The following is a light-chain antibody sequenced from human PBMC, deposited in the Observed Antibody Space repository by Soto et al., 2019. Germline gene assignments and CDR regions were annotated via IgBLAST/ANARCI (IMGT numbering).Light chain of an antibody. V-gene: IGLV1-40*01. J-gene: IGLJ1*01. CDR1: NSNLGAGYD. Sequence: QSVLTQPPSVSGAPGQRVTISCTGNNSNLGAGYDVHWYQQLPGAAPKLVVFGNRNRPSGVPERFSGSKSGTSASLAISGLQSEDEADYYCAAWDDRLNGYVFGTGTKLTVL. CDR3: AAWDDRLNGYV. CDR2: GNR.